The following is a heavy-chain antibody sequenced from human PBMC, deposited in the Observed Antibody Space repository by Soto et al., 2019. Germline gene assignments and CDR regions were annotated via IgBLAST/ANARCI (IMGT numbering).Heavy chain of an antibody. CDR2: VYYSGTT. CDR3: ARTTAVPNTLRSRYYFDY. Sequence: QVQLQESGPGLLKPSETLSLTCSVSGGSVNNRTYYWSWIRQPPGKRLEWIGYVYYSGTTNYNPSLNSRVSISVDTSKNQFSLSLSSVTAADTALYYCARTTAVPNTLRSRYYFDYWGQVTLVTVSS. V-gene: IGHV4-61*01. D-gene: IGHD4-17*01. J-gene: IGHJ4*02. CDR1: GGSVNNRTYY.